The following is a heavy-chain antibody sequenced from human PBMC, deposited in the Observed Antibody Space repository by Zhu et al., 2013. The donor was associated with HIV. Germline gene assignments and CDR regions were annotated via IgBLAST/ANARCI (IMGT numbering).Heavy chain of an antibody. CDR1: GFTFTSSA. D-gene: IGHD5-12*01. J-gene: IGHJ2*01. CDR2: IVVGSGNT. CDR3: AASRDGYNNWYFDL. V-gene: IGHV1-58*01. Sequence: QMQLVQSGPEVKKPGTSVKVSCKASGFTFTSSAVQWVRQARGQRLEWIGWIVVGSGNTNYAQKFQERVTITRDMSTSTAYMELSSLRSEDTAVYYCAASRDGYNNWYFDLWGRGTLVTVSS.